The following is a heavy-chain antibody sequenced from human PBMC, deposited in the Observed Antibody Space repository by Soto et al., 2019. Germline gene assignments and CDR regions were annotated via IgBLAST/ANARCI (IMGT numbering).Heavy chain of an antibody. D-gene: IGHD3-16*02. V-gene: IGHV1-18*01. J-gene: IGHJ3*02. CDR1: GYTFTSDG. CDR2: ISAYNGNT. Sequence: ASVKVSSQASGYTFTSDGISRGGQAPGKRLEWMGWISAYNGNTNYAQKLQGRVTMTTDTSTSTAYMELRSLRSDDTAVYYCARALMITFGGVIVSDAFDIWGQGTMVTVSS. CDR3: ARALMITFGGVIVSDAFDI.